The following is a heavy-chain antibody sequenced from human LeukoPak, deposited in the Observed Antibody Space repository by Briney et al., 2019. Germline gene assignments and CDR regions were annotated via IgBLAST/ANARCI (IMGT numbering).Heavy chain of an antibody. J-gene: IGHJ4*02. Sequence: GGSLSLSCAASGFTFSDYYMDWVRQAPGKGLEWVGRIRNKANRYTTEYAASVKGRFTISRDDSKNSLFLQMSSLKTEDTAVYYCARVGHTSGYSLDYWGQGTLVTVSS. CDR2: IRNKANRYTT. CDR1: GFTFSDYY. V-gene: IGHV3-72*01. D-gene: IGHD3-22*01. CDR3: ARVGHTSGYSLDY.